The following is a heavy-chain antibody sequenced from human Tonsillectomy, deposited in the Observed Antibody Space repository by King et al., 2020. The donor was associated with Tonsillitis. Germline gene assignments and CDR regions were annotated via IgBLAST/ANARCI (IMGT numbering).Heavy chain of an antibody. CDR1: GGSFSGYY. CDR3: ARGPRYVDWLLRSGFDY. J-gene: IGHJ4*02. CDR2: INHSGST. Sequence: VQLQQWGAGLLKPSETLSLTCAVYGGSFSGYYWSWIRQPPGKGLEWIGEINHSGSTNYNPSLKSRVTVSVDTSKNQFSLKLSSVTAADTAVYYCARGPRYVDWLLRSGFDYWGQGTLVTVSS. V-gene: IGHV4-34*01. D-gene: IGHD3-9*01.